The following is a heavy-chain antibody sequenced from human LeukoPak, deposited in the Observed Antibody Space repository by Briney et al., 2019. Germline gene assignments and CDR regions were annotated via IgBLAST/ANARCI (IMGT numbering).Heavy chain of an antibody. V-gene: IGHV3-13*01. J-gene: IGHJ6*02. D-gene: IGHD2-15*01. Sequence: PGGSLRLSCAASGFTSSSYDMHWVRQATGKGLEWVSAIGTAGDTYYPGSVKGRFTISRENAKNSLYLQMNSLRAGDTAVYYCARSRLSYYGMDVWGQGTTVTVSS. CDR1: GFTSSSYD. CDR3: ARSRLSYYGMDV. CDR2: IGTAGDT.